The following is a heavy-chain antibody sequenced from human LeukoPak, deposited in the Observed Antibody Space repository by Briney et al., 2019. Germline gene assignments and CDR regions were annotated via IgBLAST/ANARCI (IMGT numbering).Heavy chain of an antibody. Sequence: ASVKVSCKASGYTFTSFDINWVRQATGQGLEWMGWMNPNSGNTGYAQKFQGRVTITRNTSISTAYMELSSLRSEDTAVYYCAKGSSGYYHGSYNWFDPWGQGTLVPVSS. J-gene: IGHJ5*02. V-gene: IGHV1-8*03. CDR1: GYTFTSFD. D-gene: IGHD3-22*01. CDR3: AKGSSGYYHGSYNWFDP. CDR2: MNPNSGNT.